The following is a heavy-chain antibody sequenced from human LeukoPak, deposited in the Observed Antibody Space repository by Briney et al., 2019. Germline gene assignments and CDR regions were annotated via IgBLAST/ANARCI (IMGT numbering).Heavy chain of an antibody. J-gene: IGHJ6*03. V-gene: IGHV1-69*05. Sequence: SVKVSCKASGGTFSSYAISWVRQAPGQGLEWMGGIIPIFGTANYAQKFQGRVTITTDESTSTAYMELSSLRSEDTAVYYCARQPGTTVTTRYPRYYYYYYMDVWGKGTTVTVSS. D-gene: IGHD4-17*01. CDR1: GGTFSSYA. CDR3: ARQPGTTVTTRYPRYYYYYYMDV. CDR2: IIPIFGTA.